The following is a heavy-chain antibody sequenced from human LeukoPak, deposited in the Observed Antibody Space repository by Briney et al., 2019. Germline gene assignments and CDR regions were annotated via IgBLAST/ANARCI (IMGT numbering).Heavy chain of an antibody. D-gene: IGHD1-7*01. CDR1: GGTFSSYA. Sequence: GASVKVSCKASGGTFSSYAISWVRQAPGQGLEWMGWMNPNSGNTGYAQKFQGRVTITRNTSISTAYMELSSLRSEDTAVYYCARLGYNWNYGPNWFDPWGQGTLVTVSS. CDR3: ARLGYNWNYGPNWFDP. J-gene: IGHJ5*02. CDR2: MNPNSGNT. V-gene: IGHV1-8*03.